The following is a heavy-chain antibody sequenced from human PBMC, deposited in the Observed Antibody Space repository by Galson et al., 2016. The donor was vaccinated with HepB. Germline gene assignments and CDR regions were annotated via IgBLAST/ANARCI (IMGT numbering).Heavy chain of an antibody. Sequence: SLRLSCAASGFTFSSYGMHWVRQAPGKGPEWAAFIWYDGSKKYYADSVKGRFTISRDNSKNTLYLQMNRLRVEDTAIYYCARAHWGVVSIEWSYFDYWGQGALVTVSS. D-gene: IGHD3-3*01. V-gene: IGHV3-33*01. J-gene: IGHJ4*02. CDR1: GFTFSSYG. CDR2: IWYDGSKK. CDR3: ARAHWGVVSIEWSYFDY.